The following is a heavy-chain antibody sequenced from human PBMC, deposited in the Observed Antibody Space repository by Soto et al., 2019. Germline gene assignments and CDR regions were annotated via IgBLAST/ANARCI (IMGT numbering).Heavy chain of an antibody. D-gene: IGHD2-2*01. J-gene: IGHJ4*02. CDR1: GFTFSSYA. Sequence: PGGSLRLSCAASGFTFSSYAMHWVRQAPGKGLEWVAVISYDGSNKYYADSVKGRFTISRDNSKNTLYLQMNSLRAEDTAVYYCARGGWDIVVVPAAQGDSDFDYWGQGTLVTVSS. CDR3: ARGGWDIVVVPAAQGDSDFDY. V-gene: IGHV3-30-3*01. CDR2: ISYDGSNK.